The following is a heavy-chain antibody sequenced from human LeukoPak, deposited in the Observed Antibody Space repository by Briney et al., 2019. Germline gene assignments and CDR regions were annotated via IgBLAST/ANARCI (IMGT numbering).Heavy chain of an antibody. Sequence: SQTLSLTCTVSGGSISSGGYYWSWIRQHPGKGLEWIGYFSNGGSTNYNPSLKSRVTISVDTSKNQFSLKLSSVTAADTAVYYCARRIIADDAFDIWGQGTVVTVSS. V-gene: IGHV4-31*03. CDR1: GGSISSGGYY. CDR2: FSNGGST. CDR3: ARRIIADDAFDI. D-gene: IGHD3-10*01. J-gene: IGHJ3*02.